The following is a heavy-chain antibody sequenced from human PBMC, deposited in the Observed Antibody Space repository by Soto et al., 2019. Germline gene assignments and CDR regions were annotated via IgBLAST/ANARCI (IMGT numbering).Heavy chain of an antibody. V-gene: IGHV3-64*01. J-gene: IGHJ6*03. D-gene: IGHD6-6*01. CDR1: GFNLRGYG. CDR2: ISSNGVGT. Sequence: GGSLRLSCAASGFNLRGYGMDWVRQAPGKGLEYVSGISSNGVGTYYANSVQGRFTISRDNSKNTVYLQRGSLRPEDMAVYYCARRARPDFYYMDVWGKGTTVTVSS. CDR3: ARRARPDFYYMDV.